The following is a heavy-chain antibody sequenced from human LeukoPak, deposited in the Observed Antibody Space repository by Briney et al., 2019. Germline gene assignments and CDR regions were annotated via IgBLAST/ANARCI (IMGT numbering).Heavy chain of an antibody. Sequence: ASVKVSCKASGYTFTGYYMHWVRQAPGQGLEWMGWISAYNGNTNYAQKLQGRVTMTTDTSTSTAYMELRSLRSGDTAVYYCASNGGLWLLDYWGQGTLVTVSS. D-gene: IGHD5-18*01. CDR2: ISAYNGNT. V-gene: IGHV1-18*04. CDR3: ASNGGLWLLDY. J-gene: IGHJ4*02. CDR1: GYTFTGYY.